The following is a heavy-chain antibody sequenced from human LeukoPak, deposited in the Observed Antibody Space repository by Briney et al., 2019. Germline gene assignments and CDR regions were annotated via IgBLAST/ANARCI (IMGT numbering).Heavy chain of an antibody. J-gene: IGHJ4*02. CDR2: IYYSGST. D-gene: IGHD5-12*01. Sequence: SETLPLTCTVSGGSISSYYWSWIRQPPGKGLEWIGYIYYSGSTNYNPSLKSRVTTSVDTSKNQFSLKLSSVTAADTAVYYCARGGYAPFYFDYWGQGTLVTVSS. CDR3: ARGGYAPFYFDY. CDR1: GGSISSYY. V-gene: IGHV4-59*01.